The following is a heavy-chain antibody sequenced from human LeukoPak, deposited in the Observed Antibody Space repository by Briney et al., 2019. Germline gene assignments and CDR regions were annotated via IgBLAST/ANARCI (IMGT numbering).Heavy chain of an antibody. CDR2: ISSSSSPI. D-gene: IGHD3-10*02. V-gene: IGHV3-48*04. J-gene: IGHJ6*04. CDR1: GFTFSGYS. Sequence: GGSLRLSCAASGFTFSGYSMNWVRQAPGKGLEWVSYISSSSSPIYYADSVKGRFTISRDNAKNSLYLQMNSLRAEDTAVYYCAELGITMIGGVWGKGTTVTISS. CDR3: AELGITMIGGV.